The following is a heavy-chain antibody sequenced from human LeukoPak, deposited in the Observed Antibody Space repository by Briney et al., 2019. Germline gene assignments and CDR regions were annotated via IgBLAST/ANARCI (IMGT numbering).Heavy chain of an antibody. CDR3: ARQGYISGEGFRNNWFDP. Sequence: SETLSLTCTVSGGSISSSSFHWGWIRQPPGKGLEWIGTIFYSGSTYYNPSLKSRVTMSVDTSKNQFSLKLSSVTAADTAVYYCARQGYISGEGFRNNWFDPWGQGSLVTVSS. CDR1: GGSISSSSFH. CDR2: IFYSGST. D-gene: IGHD6-19*01. V-gene: IGHV4-39*01. J-gene: IGHJ5*02.